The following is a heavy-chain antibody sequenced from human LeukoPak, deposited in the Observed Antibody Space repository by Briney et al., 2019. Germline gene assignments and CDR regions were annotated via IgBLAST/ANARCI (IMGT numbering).Heavy chain of an antibody. CDR1: GFTFSSCR. V-gene: IGHV3-21*01. D-gene: IGHD4-11*01. Sequence: TGGSLRLSCAASGFTFSSCRMIWVRQAPGKGLEWVSSITSSSLYIYYADSVKGRFTVSRDNAKNSLYLQMNSLRAEDTAVYFCARGDSALPYWGQGTLVIVSS. CDR2: ITSSSLYI. J-gene: IGHJ4*02. CDR3: ARGDSALPY.